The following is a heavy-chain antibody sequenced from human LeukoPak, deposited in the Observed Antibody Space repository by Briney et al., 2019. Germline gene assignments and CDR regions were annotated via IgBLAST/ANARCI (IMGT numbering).Heavy chain of an antibody. CDR2: IFPGDSDT. J-gene: IGHJ4*02. V-gene: IGHV5-51*01. D-gene: IGHD2-15*01. CDR3: AYEYRSGGNCHFDY. CDR1: EYSFATYW. Sequence: GESLKISCKCSEYSFATYWIGWVRQMPGQGLEWMGIIFPGDSDTRYSPSFQGQVTISADKSISTAYLQWSSLKASDTAIYYCAYEYRSGGNCHFDYWGQGTLVTVSS.